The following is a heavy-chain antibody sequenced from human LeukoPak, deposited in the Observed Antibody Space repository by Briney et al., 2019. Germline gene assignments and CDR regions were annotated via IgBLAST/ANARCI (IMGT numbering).Heavy chain of an antibody. CDR3: ANSYGDYAGYGMDV. Sequence: PGGSLRLSCAASGFTFSRHGMHWVRQAPGKGLEWVAVISYDGGNKYYADSVKGRFTISRDNSKNTLYLQMNSLRAEDTAVYYCANSYGDYAGYGMDVWGQGTTVTVSS. D-gene: IGHD4-17*01. CDR2: ISYDGGNK. V-gene: IGHV3-30*18. CDR1: GFTFSRHG. J-gene: IGHJ6*02.